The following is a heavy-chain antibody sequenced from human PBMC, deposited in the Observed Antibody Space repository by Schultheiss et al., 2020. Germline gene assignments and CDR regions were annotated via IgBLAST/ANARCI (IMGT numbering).Heavy chain of an antibody. D-gene: IGHD3-22*01. CDR2: ISGSGGST. CDR1: GFTFSSYA. CDR3: AKAYYYDSSGYYGLIDY. V-gene: IGHV3-23*01. Sequence: GESLKISCAASGFTFSSYAMSWVRQAPGKGLEWVSAISGSGGSTYYADSVKGRFTISRDNSKNTLYLQMNSLRAEDTAVYYCAKAYYYDSSGYYGLIDYWGQGTLVTVSS. J-gene: IGHJ4*02.